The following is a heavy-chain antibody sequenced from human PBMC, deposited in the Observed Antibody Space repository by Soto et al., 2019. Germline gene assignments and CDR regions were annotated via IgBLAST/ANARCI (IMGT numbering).Heavy chain of an antibody. Sequence: QLQLPESGPGLVKPSETLSLTCTVSGGSISSSSYYWGWIRQPPGKGLEWIGSIYYSGSTYYNPSLTSRVTISVDTSKNQSSLKLSSVTAADTAVYYCARRMTTNNGMDIWGQGTTVTVSS. D-gene: IGHD4-17*01. J-gene: IGHJ6*02. V-gene: IGHV4-39*01. CDR3: ARRMTTNNGMDI. CDR2: IYYSGST. CDR1: GGSISSSSYY.